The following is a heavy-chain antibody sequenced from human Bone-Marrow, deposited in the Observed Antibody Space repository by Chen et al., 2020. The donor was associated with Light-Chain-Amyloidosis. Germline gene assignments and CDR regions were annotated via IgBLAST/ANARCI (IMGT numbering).Heavy chain of an antibody. Sequence: EVQLLESGGGLVQPGESLTLSCVASGLIFSRFWMTWVRQRPGKGLEWVANIKQNGTERYYVDLLKGRFTISRDNTKNSVYLQMNTLRAEDTAVYYCARANYWGSYRYNAQGFDYWGRGTLVTVSS. D-gene: IGHD3-16*02. CDR2: IKQNGTER. CDR3: ARANYWGSYRYNAQGFDY. V-gene: IGHV3-7*03. J-gene: IGHJ4*02. CDR1: GLIFSRFW.